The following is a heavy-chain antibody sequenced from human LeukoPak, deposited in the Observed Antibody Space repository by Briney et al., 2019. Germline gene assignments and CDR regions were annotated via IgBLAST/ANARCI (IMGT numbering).Heavy chain of an antibody. CDR1: GYTFTIYG. J-gene: IGHJ4*02. Sequence: ASVTVSCKASGYTFTIYGIRWVRQAPGQGLEWIGWISAYNGTTTHPQRLQGRVTMTTHSSTTTAYMELRSLRSDDTAVYYCARTFELDYFDYWGQGALVTVSS. D-gene: IGHD1-26*01. CDR3: ARTFELDYFDY. CDR2: ISAYNGTT. V-gene: IGHV1-18*01.